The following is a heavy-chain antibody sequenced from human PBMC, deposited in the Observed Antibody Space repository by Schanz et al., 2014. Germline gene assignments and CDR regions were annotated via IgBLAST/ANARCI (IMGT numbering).Heavy chain of an antibody. Sequence: VQLVESGGGVVRPGRSLRLSCATSGFTFSRFGMNWVRQAPEKGLEWVSYISSSSGTIYYADSVKGRFTISRDNAKNLLYLQMNGLRAEDTAVYFCARDLSSLIQGDVWGKGTTDTVSS. V-gene: IGHV3-48*01. D-gene: IGHD2-2*01. CDR3: ARDLSSLIQGDV. J-gene: IGHJ6*04. CDR1: GFTFSRFG. CDR2: ISSSSGTI.